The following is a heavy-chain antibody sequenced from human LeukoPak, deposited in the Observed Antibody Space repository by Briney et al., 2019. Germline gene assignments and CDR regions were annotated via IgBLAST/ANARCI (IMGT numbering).Heavy chain of an antibody. D-gene: IGHD1-26*01. CDR1: GFTFSSSA. V-gene: IGHV3-23*01. CDR3: ARDVSGSYYGKTYNWFDP. J-gene: IGHJ5*02. Sequence: GGSLRLSCAASGFTFSSSAMSWVRQAPGKGLEWVSNISGRGSGGTTYYADSVKGRFTISRDSSKNTLYLQMNSLRAEDTALYYCARDVSGSYYGKTYNWFDPWGQGTLVTVSS. CDR2: ISGRGSGGTT.